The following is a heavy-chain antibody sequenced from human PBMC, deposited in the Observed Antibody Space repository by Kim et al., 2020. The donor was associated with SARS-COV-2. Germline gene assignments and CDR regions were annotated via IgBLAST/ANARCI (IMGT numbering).Heavy chain of an antibody. Sequence: SRVTISVDTSKNQFSLKLSSVTAADTAVYYCARRGLKAAGTGNYYYGMDVWGQGTTVTVSS. J-gene: IGHJ6*02. V-gene: IGHV4-34*01. CDR3: ARRGLKAAGTGNYYYGMDV. D-gene: IGHD6-13*01.